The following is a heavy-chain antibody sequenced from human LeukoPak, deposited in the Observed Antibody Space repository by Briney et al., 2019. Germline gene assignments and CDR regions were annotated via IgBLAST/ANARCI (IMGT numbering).Heavy chain of an antibody. J-gene: IGHJ4*02. D-gene: IGHD3-3*01. CDR2: IRYDGSNK. CDR1: GFTFSNYG. CDR3: ARGGYDFWSGYRQFDY. Sequence: GGSLRLSCAASGFTFSNYGMHWVRQAPGKGLEWMAFIRYDGSNKYYADSVKGRFTISRDNSKNTLYLQMNSLRAEDTAVYYCARGGYDFWSGYRQFDYWGQGNLVTVSS. V-gene: IGHV3-30*02.